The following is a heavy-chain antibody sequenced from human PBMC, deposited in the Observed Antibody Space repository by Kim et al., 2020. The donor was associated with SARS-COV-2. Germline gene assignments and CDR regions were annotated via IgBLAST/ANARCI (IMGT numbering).Heavy chain of an antibody. V-gene: IGHV3-9*01. Sequence: GGSLRLSCAASGFTFDDYAMHWVRQAPGKGLEWVSGISWNSGSIGYADSVKGRFTISRDNAKNSLYLQMNSLRAEVTALYYCAKDSGDPWGQGTLVTVSS. J-gene: IGHJ5*02. D-gene: IGHD1-26*01. CDR1: GFTFDDYA. CDR3: AKDSGDP. CDR2: ISWNSGSI.